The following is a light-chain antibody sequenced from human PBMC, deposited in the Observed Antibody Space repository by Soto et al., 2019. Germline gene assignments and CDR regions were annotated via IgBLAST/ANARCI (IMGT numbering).Light chain of an antibody. CDR3: QQRSNWPGT. V-gene: IGKV3-11*01. Sequence: EIVFTQSPGTLSLSPGERATLSCRASQSVTTYLAWYQQKVGQAPRLLIYDASNRATGIPARFSGSGSGTDGTITISSLEPEDFEVYDGQQRSNWPGTFGQGTKVDIK. CDR2: DAS. CDR1: QSVTTY. J-gene: IGKJ1*01.